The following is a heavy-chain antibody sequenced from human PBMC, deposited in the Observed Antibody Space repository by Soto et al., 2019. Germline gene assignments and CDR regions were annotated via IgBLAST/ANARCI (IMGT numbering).Heavy chain of an antibody. CDR1: GYTFTSYY. CDR3: ARLIIAAAGSTES. J-gene: IGHJ5*02. V-gene: IGHV1-46*03. CDR2: INPSGGST. D-gene: IGHD6-13*01. Sequence: ASVKVSCKASGYTFTSYYMHWVRQAPGQGLEWTGIINPSGGSTSYAQKFQGRVTMTRDTSTSTVYMELSSLRSEDTAVYYCARLIIAAAGSTESWGQGTLVTVSS.